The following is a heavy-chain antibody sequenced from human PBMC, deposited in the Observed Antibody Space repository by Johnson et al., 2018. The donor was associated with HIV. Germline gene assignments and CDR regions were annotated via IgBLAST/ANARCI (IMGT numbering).Heavy chain of an antibody. J-gene: IGHJ3*02. Sequence: SGGGLVQPGGSLRLSCAASGFTVSSNYMSWVRQAPGKGLEWVSVIYSGGSTYYADSVKGRFTISRDNSKNTLYLQMNSLRAEDTAVYYCARDMCSGGSCYAFDIWGQGTMVTVSS. D-gene: IGHD2-15*01. CDR2: IYSGGST. CDR1: GFTVSSNY. CDR3: ARDMCSGGSCYAFDI. V-gene: IGHV3-53*01.